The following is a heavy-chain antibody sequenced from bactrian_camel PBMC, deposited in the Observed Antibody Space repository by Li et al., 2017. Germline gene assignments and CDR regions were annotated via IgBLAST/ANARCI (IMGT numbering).Heavy chain of an antibody. V-gene: IGHV3S53*01. CDR1: GHSDRTYC. CDR3: KVEPDCSGSWCYDHCSFGY. CDR2: IDSDGRT. D-gene: IGHD3*01. J-gene: IGHJ6*01. Sequence: HVQLVESGGGSVQSGGSLRLSCAASGHSDRTYCMGWFRQVPGKEREAVAAIDSDGRTNYADSVKGRFTISRDNAKNTLDLQMNSLKPEDTAMYSCKVEPDCSGSWCYDHCSFGYWGQGTQVTVS.